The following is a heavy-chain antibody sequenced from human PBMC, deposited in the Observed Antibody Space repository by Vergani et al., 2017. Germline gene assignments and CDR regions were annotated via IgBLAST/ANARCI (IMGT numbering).Heavy chain of an antibody. CDR1: GFTFSACP. CDR2: ISARYPST. V-gene: IGHV3-23*01. D-gene: IGHD4-17*01. CDR3: ARPSAPGDYDALDI. J-gene: IGHJ3*02. Sequence: EVQLLQSGGGVIQPGGSVRLSCAASGFTFSACPMTWVRQAPGKGLEWVSAISARYPSTYYADSVKGRFTISRDNSKNMLYLQMNSLRAEDTAVYHCARPSAPGDYDALDIWGQGTMVTVSS.